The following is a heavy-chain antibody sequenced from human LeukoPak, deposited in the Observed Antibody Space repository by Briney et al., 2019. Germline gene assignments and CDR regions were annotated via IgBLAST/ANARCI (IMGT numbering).Heavy chain of an antibody. V-gene: IGHV7-4-1*02. D-gene: IGHD3-9*01. Sequence: ASVKVSCKASGYTFTSYAMNWVRQAPGQELEWMGWINTNTGNPTYAQGFTGRFVFSLDTSVSTAYLQISSLKAEDTAVYYCARGPGLRYFDWLLPDYWGQGTLVTVSS. CDR2: INTNTGNP. CDR3: ARGPGLRYFDWLLPDY. CDR1: GYTFTSYA. J-gene: IGHJ4*02.